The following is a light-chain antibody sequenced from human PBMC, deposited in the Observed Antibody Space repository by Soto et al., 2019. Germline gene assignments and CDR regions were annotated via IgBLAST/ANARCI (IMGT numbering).Light chain of an antibody. CDR1: QSVSSSY. V-gene: IGKV3-20*01. CDR2: GAS. CDR3: QQYGSSPYT. Sequence: EIVLTQSPGTLSLSPGERATLSCRASQSVSSSYLAWYQQKPGQAPRLLIYGASSRATGIPDRFGGSGSGTDFNLTISGLEPEDCAVDDCQQYGSSPYTFGQGTKLEIK. J-gene: IGKJ2*01.